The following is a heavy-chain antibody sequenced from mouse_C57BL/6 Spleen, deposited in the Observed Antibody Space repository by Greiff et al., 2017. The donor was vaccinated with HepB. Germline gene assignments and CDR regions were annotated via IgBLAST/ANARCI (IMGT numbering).Heavy chain of an antibody. CDR2: INPGSGGT. CDR3: ARDSSGYVGFAY. D-gene: IGHD3-2*02. CDR1: GYAFTNYL. Sequence: VKLMESGAELVRPGTSVKVSCKASGYAFTNYLIEWVKQRPGQGLEWIGVINPGSGGTNYNEKFKGKATLTADKSSSTAYMQLSSLTSEDSAVYFCARDSSGYVGFAYWGQGTLVTVSA. J-gene: IGHJ3*01. V-gene: IGHV1-54*01.